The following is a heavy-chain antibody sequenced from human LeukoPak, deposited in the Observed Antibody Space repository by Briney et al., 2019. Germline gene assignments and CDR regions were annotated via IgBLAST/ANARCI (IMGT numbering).Heavy chain of an antibody. V-gene: IGHV3-30-3*01. CDR1: GFTFSSYA. CDR3: ARASRVVVTATPFDY. J-gene: IGHJ4*02. D-gene: IGHD2-21*02. Sequence: GRSLRLSCAASGFTFSSYAMHWVRQAPGKGLEWVAVISYDGSNKYYADSVKGRFTISRDNSKNTLYLQMNSLRAEDTAVYYCARASRVVVTATPFDYWGQGTLVTVSS. CDR2: ISYDGSNK.